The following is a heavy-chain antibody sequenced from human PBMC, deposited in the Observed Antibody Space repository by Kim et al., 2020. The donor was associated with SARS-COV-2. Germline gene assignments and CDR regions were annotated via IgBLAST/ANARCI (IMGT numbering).Heavy chain of an antibody. CDR3: ARGRMAAAHDY. Sequence: GGSLRLSCAASGFTFSSYGMHWVRQAPGKGLEWVAVISYDGSNKYYADSVKGRFTISRDNSKNTLYLQMNSLRAEDTAVYYCARGRMAAAHDYWGQGTLV. J-gene: IGHJ4*02. CDR1: GFTFSSYG. V-gene: IGHV3-33*05. D-gene: IGHD6-25*01. CDR2: ISYDGSNK.